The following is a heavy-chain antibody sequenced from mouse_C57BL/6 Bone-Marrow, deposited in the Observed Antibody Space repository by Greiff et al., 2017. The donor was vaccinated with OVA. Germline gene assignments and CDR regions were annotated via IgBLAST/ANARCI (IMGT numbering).Heavy chain of an antibody. Sequence: QVQLQQSGAELARPGASVKLSCKASGYTFTSYGISWVKQRTGQGLEWIGEIYPRSGNTYYNEKFKGKATLTADKSSSTAYMELRSLTSEDSAVYFCARSGGIDYGYDWGYYYAMDYWGQGTSVTVSS. D-gene: IGHD2-2*01. V-gene: IGHV1-81*01. CDR1: GYTFTSYG. CDR2: IYPRSGNT. J-gene: IGHJ4*01. CDR3: ARSGGIDYGYDWGYYYAMDY.